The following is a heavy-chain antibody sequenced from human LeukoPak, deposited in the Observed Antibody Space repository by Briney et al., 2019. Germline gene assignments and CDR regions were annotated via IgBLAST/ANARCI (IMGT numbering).Heavy chain of an antibody. CDR1: GFTFSSYS. V-gene: IGHV3-21*01. CDR3: ASAYSSGWFNFDY. D-gene: IGHD6-19*01. J-gene: IGHJ4*02. Sequence: PGGSLRLSCAASGFTFSSYSMNWVRQAPGKGLEWVSSISSSSSYIYYADSVKGRFTISRDNAKNSLYLQMNCLRAEDTAVYYCASAYSSGWFNFDYWGQGTLVTVSS. CDR2: ISSSSSYI.